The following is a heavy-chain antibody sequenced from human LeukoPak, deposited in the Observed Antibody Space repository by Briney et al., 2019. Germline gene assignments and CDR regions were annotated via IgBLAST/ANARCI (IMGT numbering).Heavy chain of an antibody. V-gene: IGHV5-10-1*01. CDR2: IDPSDSYT. J-gene: IGHJ4*02. CDR1: GYSFTSYW. Sequence: GESLRISCKGSGYSFTSYWISWVRQMPGKGLEWMGRIDPSDSYTNYSPSFQGHVTISADKSISTAYLQWSSLKASDTAMYCCARQGSGSSTNFDYWGQGTLVTVSS. D-gene: IGHD3-10*01. CDR3: ARQGSGSSTNFDY.